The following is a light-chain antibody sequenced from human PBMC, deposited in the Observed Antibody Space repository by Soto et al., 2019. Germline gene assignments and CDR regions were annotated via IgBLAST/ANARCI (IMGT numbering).Light chain of an antibody. CDR2: DAS. J-gene: IGKJ5*01. V-gene: IGKV1-33*01. Sequence: QMPPCHTSISASYRGRFPMACQASQDITNYLNWYQQKPGKAPRLLLYDASSLETGVPSRFSGSGSGTDFTFTISSLQPEDIATYYCQHYDHLPVTFGQGPRLEI. CDR3: QHYDHLPVT. CDR1: QDITNY.